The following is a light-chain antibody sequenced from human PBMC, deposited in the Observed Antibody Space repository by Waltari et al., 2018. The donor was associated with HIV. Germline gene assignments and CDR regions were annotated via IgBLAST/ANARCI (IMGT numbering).Light chain of an antibody. V-gene: IGLV1-44*01. CDR3: ATWDDTLYVPV. Sequence: QSVLTQSPSASGTPGPRVTISCSGGTSNIGSNSVSWYQQVPGTAPQLFMFSNSLRPSGVPDRFSGSKSGTSASLAISGLQSEDEADYYCATWDDTLYVPVFGGGTRLTVL. J-gene: IGLJ3*02. CDR2: SNS. CDR1: TSNIGSNS.